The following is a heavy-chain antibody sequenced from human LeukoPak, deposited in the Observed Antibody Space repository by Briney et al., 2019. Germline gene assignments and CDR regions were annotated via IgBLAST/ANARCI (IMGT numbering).Heavy chain of an antibody. J-gene: IGHJ4*02. CDR3: AGGREDLDY. CDR1: GGSISSYY. CDR2: IYYSGST. V-gene: IGHV4-59*01. Sequence: SETLSLTCTVSGGSISSYYWSWIRQPPGKGLEWIGYIYYSGSTNYNPSLKSRVTISVDTSKNQFSLKLSSVTAADTAVYYCAGGREDLDYWGQGTLVTVSS. D-gene: IGHD2-15*01.